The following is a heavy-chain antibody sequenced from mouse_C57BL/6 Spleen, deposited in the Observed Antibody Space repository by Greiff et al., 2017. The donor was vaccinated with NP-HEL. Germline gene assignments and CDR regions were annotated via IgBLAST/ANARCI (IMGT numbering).Heavy chain of an antibody. CDR3: ARPYDYDRDYAMDY. CDR2: IHPNSGST. Sequence: QVQLQQPGAELVKPGASVKLSCKASGYTFTSYWMHWVKQRPGQGLEWIGMIHPNSGSTNYNEKFKSKATLTVDKSSSTAYMQLSSLTSEDSAVYYCARPYDYDRDYAMDYWGQGTSVTVSS. V-gene: IGHV1-64*01. D-gene: IGHD2-4*01. J-gene: IGHJ4*01. CDR1: GYTFTSYW.